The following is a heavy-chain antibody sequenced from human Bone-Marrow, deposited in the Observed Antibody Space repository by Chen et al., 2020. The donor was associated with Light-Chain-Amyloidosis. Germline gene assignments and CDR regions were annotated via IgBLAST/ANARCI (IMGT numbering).Heavy chain of an antibody. D-gene: IGHD3-10*01. J-gene: IGHJ4*02. CDR2: INHSGST. CDR1: GGSFSGYS. V-gene: IGHV4-34*01. Sequence: QVQLQQWGAGLLKPSETLSLTCAVYGGSFSGYSWSWIRQPPGKGLEWIGEINHSGSTNYNPSLKSRVTISVDTSKNQFSLKLSSVTAADTAVYYCARKLGGPFWYWGQGTLVTVSS. CDR3: ARKLGGPFWY.